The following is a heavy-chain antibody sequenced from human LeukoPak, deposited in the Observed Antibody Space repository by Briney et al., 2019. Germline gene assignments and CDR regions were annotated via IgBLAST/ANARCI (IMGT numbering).Heavy chain of an antibody. Sequence: SETLSLTCTVSGGSISSYYWSWIRQPPGKGLEWIGYIYYSGSTNYNPSLKSRVTISVDTSKNQFSLKLSSVTAADTAVYYCARDEGGIQLGDAFDIWGQGTMVTVSS. CDR2: IYYSGST. CDR3: ARDEGGIQLGDAFDI. D-gene: IGHD5-18*01. CDR1: GGSISSYY. J-gene: IGHJ3*02. V-gene: IGHV4-59*01.